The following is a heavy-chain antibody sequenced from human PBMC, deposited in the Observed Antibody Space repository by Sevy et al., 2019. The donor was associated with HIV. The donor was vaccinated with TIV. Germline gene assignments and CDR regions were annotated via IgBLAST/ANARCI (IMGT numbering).Heavy chain of an antibody. D-gene: IGHD2-2*01. J-gene: IGHJ6*03. Sequence: GGSLRLSCAASGFTFSSYSMNWVRQAPGKGLEWVSSISSSSSYIYYADSVKGRLTISRDNAKNSLYLQMNSLRAEDTAVYYCARGFVVVPAASYYYYYMDVWGKGTTVTVSS. CDR2: ISSSSSYI. CDR3: ARGFVVVPAASYYYYYMDV. V-gene: IGHV3-21*01. CDR1: GFTFSSYS.